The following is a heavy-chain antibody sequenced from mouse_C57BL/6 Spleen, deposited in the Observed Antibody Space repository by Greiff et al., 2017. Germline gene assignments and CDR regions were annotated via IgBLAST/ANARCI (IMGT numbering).Heavy chain of an antibody. CDR1: GYTFTDYE. Sequence: VQLQQSGAELVRPGASVTLSCKASGYTFTDYEMHWVKQTPVHGLEWIGAIDPETGGTAYNQKFKGKAILTADKSSSTAYMERRSLTSEDSAVYYCTRERGIYYYGRKYAMDYWGQGTSVTVSS. D-gene: IGHD1-1*01. V-gene: IGHV1-15*01. J-gene: IGHJ4*01. CDR2: IDPETGGT. CDR3: TRERGIYYYGRKYAMDY.